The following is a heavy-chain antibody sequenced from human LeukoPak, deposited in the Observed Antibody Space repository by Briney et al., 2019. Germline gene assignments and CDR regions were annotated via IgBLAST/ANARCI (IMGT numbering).Heavy chain of an antibody. Sequence: GASVKVSCKVSGYTLTELSMHWVRQAPGKGLEWMGGFDPEDGETIYAQKFQGRVTMTEDTSTDTAYMELSSLRSEDTAVYYCATSMSVWGSYRPDAFDIWGQGTMVTVSS. CDR2: FDPEDGET. J-gene: IGHJ3*02. CDR3: ATSMSVWGSYRPDAFDI. D-gene: IGHD3-16*02. V-gene: IGHV1-24*01. CDR1: GYTLTELS.